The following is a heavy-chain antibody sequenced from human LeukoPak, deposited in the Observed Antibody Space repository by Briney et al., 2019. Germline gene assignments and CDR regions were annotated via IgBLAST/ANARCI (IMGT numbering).Heavy chain of an antibody. CDR2: ISGSGGST. J-gene: IGHJ4*02. Sequence: GGSLRLSCAASGFTYSSYAMSWVRQAPGKGLEWVSAISGSGGSTYYADSVKGRFTISRDNSKNTLYLQMNSLRAEDTAVYYCAIKDTSPWQSFDYWGQGTLVTVSS. V-gene: IGHV3-23*01. CDR1: GFTYSSYA. CDR3: AIKDTSPWQSFDY. D-gene: IGHD2-2*02.